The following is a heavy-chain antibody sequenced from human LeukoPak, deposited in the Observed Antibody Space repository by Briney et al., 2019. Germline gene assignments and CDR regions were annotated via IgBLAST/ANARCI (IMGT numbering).Heavy chain of an antibody. Sequence: SETLSLTCAVYGGSFSGYYWSWIRQPPGKGLEWIGEINHSGSTNYNPSLKSRVTISVGTSKNQFSLKLSSVTAADTAVYYCARLGSRIQLWLVFFDYWGQGTLVTVSS. CDR1: GGSFSGYY. D-gene: IGHD5-18*01. CDR2: INHSGST. CDR3: ARLGSRIQLWLVFFDY. V-gene: IGHV4-34*01. J-gene: IGHJ4*02.